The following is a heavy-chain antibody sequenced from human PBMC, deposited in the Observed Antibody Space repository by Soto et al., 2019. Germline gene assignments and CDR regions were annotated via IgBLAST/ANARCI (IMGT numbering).Heavy chain of an antibody. CDR1: GDTFSNYV. J-gene: IGHJ3*02. CDR3: ARETSDPGTFREDASDI. CDR2: IVTIFRTA. V-gene: IGHV1-69*12. D-gene: IGHD6-13*01. Sequence: QVQLVQSGAEVKKPGSSVKVACKVSGDTFSNYVINWVRQAPGQGLEWMGAIVTIFRTANYTQKFQGRVTITADELTITAYIELSGLRSDDTATYYCARETSDPGTFREDASDIWGQGTLVTVSS.